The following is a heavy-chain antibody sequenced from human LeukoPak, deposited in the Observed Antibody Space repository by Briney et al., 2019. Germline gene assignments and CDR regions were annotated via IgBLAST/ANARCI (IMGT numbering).Heavy chain of an antibody. CDR2: INNVGSGP. V-gene: IGHV3-74*01. CDR3: AREWQQLGINMDA. CDR1: RFASSSYW. D-gene: IGHD6-13*01. Sequence: PGGSLRLSCTASRFASSSYWMHWVRQAPGKGLVWVSRINNVGSGPDYADSVRGRLTISRDKAKNTLYLQMNSLRAEDTAVYYCAREWQQLGINMDAWGKGTTVTVSS. J-gene: IGHJ6*03.